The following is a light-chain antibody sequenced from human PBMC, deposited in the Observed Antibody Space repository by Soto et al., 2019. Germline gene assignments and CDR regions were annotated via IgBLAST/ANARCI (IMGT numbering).Light chain of an antibody. Sequence: QSVLTQPPSVSGAPGQRVTISCTGSSSNIGAGYDVHWYQQLPGTAPKLLLYGNSNRPSGVPDRFSGSKSGTSASLAITGLQAVDEAAYYCQSSDSSLSASVFGGGTKLTVL. V-gene: IGLV1-40*01. J-gene: IGLJ3*02. CDR3: QSSDSSLSASV. CDR1: SSNIGAGYD. CDR2: GNS.